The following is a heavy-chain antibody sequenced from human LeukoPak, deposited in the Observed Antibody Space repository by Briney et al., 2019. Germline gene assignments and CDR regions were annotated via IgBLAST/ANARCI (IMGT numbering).Heavy chain of an antibody. CDR1: GGSFSGYY. D-gene: IGHD3-22*01. Sequence: PSETLSLTCAVYGGSFSGYYWSWIRQPPGKGLEWIGEINHSGSTNYNPSLKSRVTISVDTSKNQFSLKLSSVTAADTAVYYCARGPDYYDSSGYLHAFDIWGQGTMVTVSS. CDR3: ARGPDYYDSSGYLHAFDI. J-gene: IGHJ3*02. CDR2: INHSGST. V-gene: IGHV4-34*01.